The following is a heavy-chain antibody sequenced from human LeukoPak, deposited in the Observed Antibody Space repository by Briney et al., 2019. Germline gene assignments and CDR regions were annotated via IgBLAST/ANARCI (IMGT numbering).Heavy chain of an antibody. CDR3: ARDGSPYGSGSYCHYYYYGMDV. CDR2: LYHSGST. J-gene: IGHJ6*04. V-gene: IGHV4-38-2*02. D-gene: IGHD3-10*01. Sequence: SETLSLTCAVSGYSISSGYYWGWIRQPPGKGLEWIGSLYHSGSTYYNPSLKSRVTISVDTSKNQFSLKLSSVTAADTAVYYCARDGSPYGSGSYCHYYYYGMDVWGKGTTVTVSS. CDR1: GYSISSGYY.